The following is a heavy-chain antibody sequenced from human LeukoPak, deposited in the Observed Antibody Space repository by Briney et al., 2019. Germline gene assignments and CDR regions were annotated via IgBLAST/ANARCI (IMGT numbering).Heavy chain of an antibody. CDR2: IYSSGST. Sequence: PSETLSLTCTVSGGSIRSTNYYWGWIRQSPGKGLEWIGSIYSSGSTYHNPSLKSRVITSVDTSKNQFSLKLSSVTAADTAVYYCARGCSSTSCWLRMDVWGQGTTVTVSS. D-gene: IGHD2-2*01. V-gene: IGHV4-39*01. CDR1: GGSIRSTNYY. CDR3: ARGCSSTSCWLRMDV. J-gene: IGHJ6*02.